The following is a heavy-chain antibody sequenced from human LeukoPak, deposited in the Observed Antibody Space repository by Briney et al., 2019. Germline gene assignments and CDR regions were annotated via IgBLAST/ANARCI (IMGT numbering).Heavy chain of an antibody. CDR2: INSSGGST. CDR1: VFTFSSYG. D-gene: IGHD3-22*01. V-gene: IGHV3-23*01. CDR3: AKDSYYYDSSGYYYEYAFDI. Sequence: PGGSLRLSSAASVFTFSSYGMSWVRQAPGKGLEWVSAINSSGGSTYYADSVKGRFTISTDTTKNTLYLHRNRPRAADTAVYYCAKDSYYYDSSGYYYEYAFDIWGQGTMVTVSS. J-gene: IGHJ3*02.